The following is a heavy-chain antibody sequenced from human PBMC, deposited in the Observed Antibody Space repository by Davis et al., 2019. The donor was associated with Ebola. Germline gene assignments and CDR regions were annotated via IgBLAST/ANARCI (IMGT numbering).Heavy chain of an antibody. J-gene: IGHJ6*02. D-gene: IGHD3-10*01. CDR1: GFIFSNYG. Sequence: PGGSLRLSCAASGFIFSNYGIHWVRQAPGKGLEWVAVIWFDGINKHYADSVKGRFTISRDDSKNTLYLQMNSLRAEDTAMYYCARDILYYDSGNYGMDVWGQGTTVTVSS. V-gene: IGHV3-33*01. CDR2: IWFDGINK. CDR3: ARDILYYDSGNYGMDV.